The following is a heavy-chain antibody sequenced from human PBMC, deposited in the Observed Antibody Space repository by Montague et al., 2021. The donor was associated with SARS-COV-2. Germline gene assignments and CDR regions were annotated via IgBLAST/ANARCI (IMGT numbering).Heavy chain of an antibody. J-gene: IGHJ6*02. D-gene: IGHD2-15*01. CDR3: ARGPVDDNCSGGSCYSRYYYGMDV. V-gene: IGHV4-34*01. CDR2: INHSGST. Sequence: SETPSLTCAVYGGSFSGYYWSWIRQPPGKGLEWIGEINHSGSTNXNPSLKSRVTISVDTSKNQFSLKLSSVTAADTAVYYCARGPVDDNCSGGSCYSRYYYGMDVWGQGTTVTVSS. CDR1: GGSFSGYY.